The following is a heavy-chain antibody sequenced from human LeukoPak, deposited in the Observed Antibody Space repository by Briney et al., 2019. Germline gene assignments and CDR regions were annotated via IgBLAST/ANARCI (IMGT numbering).Heavy chain of an antibody. J-gene: IGHJ4*02. V-gene: IGHV4-39*01. CDR3: ARHSSGWYWFDY. Sequence: SETLSFTCTVSGGSISSSSYYWGWIRQPPGKGLEWIGSIYYSGSTYYNPSLKSRATISVDTSKNQFSLKLYSVTAADTAVYYCARHSSGWYWFDYWGREPWSPSPQ. D-gene: IGHD6-19*01. CDR2: IYYSGST. CDR1: GGSISSSSYY.